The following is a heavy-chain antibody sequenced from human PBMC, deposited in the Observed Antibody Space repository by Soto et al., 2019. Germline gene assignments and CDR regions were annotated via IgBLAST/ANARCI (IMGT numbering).Heavy chain of an antibody. V-gene: IGHV3-23*01. J-gene: IGHJ1*01. CDR3: AKGAEGYCSSTSCYRLQH. CDR1: VFTFISYA. D-gene: IGHD2-2*02. Sequence: GWSLRLSCASSVFTFISYAMRWVRQAPGKGLEWVSAISGSGGSTYYADSVKGRFTISRDNSKNTLYLQMNSLRAEDTAVYYCAKGAEGYCSSTSCYRLQHWGQGTLVTVSS. CDR2: ISGSGGST.